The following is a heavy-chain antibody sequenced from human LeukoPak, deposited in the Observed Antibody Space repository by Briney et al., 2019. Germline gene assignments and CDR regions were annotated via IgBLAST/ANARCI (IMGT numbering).Heavy chain of an antibody. J-gene: IGHJ6*02. D-gene: IGHD3-22*01. CDR1: GFTFSSYA. CDR2: ISYDGSNK. V-gene: IGHV3-30-3*01. Sequence: GGSLRLSCAASGFTFSSYAMHWVRQAPGKGLEWVAVISYDGSNKYYADSVKGRFTCSRDNSKNTLYLQMNSLRADDTAVYCCARPNYYDSSGFYYYFYGMDVWGQGTTVTVSS. CDR3: ARPNYYDSSGFYYYFYGMDV.